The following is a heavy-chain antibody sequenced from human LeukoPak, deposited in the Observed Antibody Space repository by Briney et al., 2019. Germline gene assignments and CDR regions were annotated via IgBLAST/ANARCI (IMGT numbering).Heavy chain of an antibody. CDR2: ISGSGGST. V-gene: IGHV3-23*01. D-gene: IGHD1-26*01. CDR3: AKDSREVGATDY. CDR1: GFTFSSYA. Sequence: PGGSLRLSCAASGFTFSSYAMSWVRQALGKGLEWVSAISGSGGSTYYADSVKGRFTISRDNSKNTLYLQMNSLRAEDTAVYYCAKDSREVGATDYWGQGTLVTVSS. J-gene: IGHJ4*02.